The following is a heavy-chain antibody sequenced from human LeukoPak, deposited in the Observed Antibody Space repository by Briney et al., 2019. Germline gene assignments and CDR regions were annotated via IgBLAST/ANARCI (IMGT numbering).Heavy chain of an antibody. CDR2: TSYDGSNK. Sequence: GGSLRLSCAASGFTFSSYAMHWVRQAPGKGLEWVAVTSYDGSNKYYADSVKGRFTISRDNSKNTLYLQMNSLRAEDTAVYYCAREQEFCSSTSCYGRGAFDIWGQGTMVTVSS. D-gene: IGHD2-2*01. J-gene: IGHJ3*02. CDR3: AREQEFCSSTSCYGRGAFDI. CDR1: GFTFSSYA. V-gene: IGHV3-30-3*01.